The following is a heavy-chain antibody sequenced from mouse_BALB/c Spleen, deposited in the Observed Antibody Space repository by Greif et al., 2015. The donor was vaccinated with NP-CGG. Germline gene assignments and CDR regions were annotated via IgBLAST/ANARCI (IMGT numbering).Heavy chain of an antibody. CDR1: GFTFSDYY. CDR3: ARGGNYAMDY. Sequence: EVQLVESGGGLVKPGGSLKLSCAASGFTFSDYYMYWVRQTPEKRLEWVATISDGGSYTYYPDSVKGRFTISRDNAKNNLYLQMSSLKSEDTAMYYCARGGNYAMDYWGQGTSVTVSS. J-gene: IGHJ4*01. CDR2: ISDGGSYT. D-gene: IGHD4-1*01. V-gene: IGHV5-4*02.